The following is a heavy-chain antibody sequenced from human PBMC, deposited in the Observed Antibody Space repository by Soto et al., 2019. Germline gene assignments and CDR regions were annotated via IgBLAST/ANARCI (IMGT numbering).Heavy chain of an antibody. Sequence: QVQLQQWGAGLLKPSETLSLTCAVYGGSFSGYYWSWIRQPPGKVLEWIGEINHSGSTNYNPSLKSRVTISVDTSKNQFSLKRSSVTAADTDVYYCARGRVYSSSWTGYWGQGTLVTVSS. D-gene: IGHD6-13*01. CDR3: ARGRVYSSSWTGY. J-gene: IGHJ4*02. V-gene: IGHV4-34*01. CDR2: INHSGST. CDR1: GGSFSGYY.